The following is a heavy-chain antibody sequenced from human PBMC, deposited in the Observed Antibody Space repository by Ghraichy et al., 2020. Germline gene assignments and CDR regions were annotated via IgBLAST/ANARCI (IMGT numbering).Heavy chain of an antibody. CDR1: GGSISSYY. CDR3: ARVWGYYYDSSGPLGY. D-gene: IGHD3-22*01. V-gene: IGHV4-59*01. Sequence: SETLSLTCTVSGGSISSYYWSWIRQPPGKGLEWIGYIYYSGSTNYNPSLKSRVTISVDTSKNQFSLKLSSVTAADTAVYYCARVWGYYYDSSGPLGYWGQGTLVTVSS. CDR2: IYYSGST. J-gene: IGHJ4*02.